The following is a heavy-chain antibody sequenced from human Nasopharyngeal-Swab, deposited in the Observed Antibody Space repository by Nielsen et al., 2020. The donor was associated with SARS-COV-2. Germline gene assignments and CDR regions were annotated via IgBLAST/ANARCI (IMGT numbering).Heavy chain of an antibody. CDR3: AKDSVVIPAAWFDP. J-gene: IGHJ5*02. CDR1: EFTFSTYS. Sequence: GESLKISCAASEFTFSTYSMHWVRQAPGKGLEWVSYISSGGSATHYADSVKGRFTISRDASKNTLFLQMNSLRTEDTAVYYCAKDSVVIPAAWFDPWGQGTLVTVSS. CDR2: ISSGGSAT. D-gene: IGHD2-2*01. V-gene: IGHV3-48*01.